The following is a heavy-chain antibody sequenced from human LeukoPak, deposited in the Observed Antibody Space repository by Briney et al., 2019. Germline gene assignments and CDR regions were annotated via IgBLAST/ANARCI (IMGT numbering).Heavy chain of an antibody. CDR3: AKGVYCSSTSCYNFDY. D-gene: IGHD2-2*02. J-gene: IGHJ4*02. CDR1: GFTFSSYA. V-gene: IGHV3-23*01. CDR2: ISGSGGNT. Sequence: PGGSLRLSCAASGFTFSSYAMSWVRQAPGKGLEWVSAISGSGGNTYYADSVKGRFTISRDNSKNTLYLQMNSLRAEDTAVYYCAKGVYCSSTSCYNFDYWGQGTLVTVSS.